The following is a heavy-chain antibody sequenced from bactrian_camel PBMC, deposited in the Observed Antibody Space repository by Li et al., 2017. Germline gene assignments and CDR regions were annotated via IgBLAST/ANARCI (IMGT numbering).Heavy chain of an antibody. D-gene: IGHD2*01. V-gene: IGHV3S26*01. J-gene: IGHJ4*01. CDR2: IDSDGGT. CDR3: ALKTFCGGSAWGATTSYSV. Sequence: VQLVESGGGSVQAGGSLRLSCAASEYTYSSYCMSWFRQAPGREREGVAHIDSDGGTSYADSVKGRYTISQDVAKNTLFLQMDSLKPEDTAIYYCALKTFCGGSAWGATTSYSVWSQGTQVTVS. CDR1: EYTYSSYC.